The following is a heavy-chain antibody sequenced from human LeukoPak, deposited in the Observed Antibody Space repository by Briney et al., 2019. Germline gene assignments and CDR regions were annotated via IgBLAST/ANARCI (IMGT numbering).Heavy chain of an antibody. D-gene: IGHD3-3*02. V-gene: IGHV3-15*07. Sequence: GGSLGLSCAASGFIVTNAWMNWVRQAPGKGLEWVGRIQSKTDGGKTDYAAPVKGRFTISRDDSKNTLYLQMNSLKTEDTAIYYCTTGIRGDWGQGTLVTVSS. CDR3: TTGIRGD. CDR1: GFIVTNAW. J-gene: IGHJ4*02. CDR2: IQSKTDGGKT.